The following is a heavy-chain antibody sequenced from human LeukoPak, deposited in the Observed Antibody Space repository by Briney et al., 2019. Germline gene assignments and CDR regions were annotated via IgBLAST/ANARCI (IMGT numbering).Heavy chain of an antibody. V-gene: IGHV4-59*01. CDR1: GGSISSYY. CDR2: IYYSGST. CDR3: ARGGARTTMLINY. Sequence: PSETLSLTCTVSGGSISSYYWSWIRQPPGKGLEWIGYIYYSGSTNYNPSLKSRVTISVDTSKNQFSLKLSSVTAADTAVYCCARGGARTTMLINYWGQGTLVTVSS. D-gene: IGHD3-16*01. J-gene: IGHJ4*02.